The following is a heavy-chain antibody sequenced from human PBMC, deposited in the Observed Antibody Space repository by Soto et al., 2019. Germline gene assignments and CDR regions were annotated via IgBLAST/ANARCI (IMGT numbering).Heavy chain of an antibody. CDR1: GATFTSYY. CDR3: ARDGSGRLDY. V-gene: IGHV1-46*01. D-gene: IGHD1-26*01. J-gene: IGHJ4*02. Sequence: GGALKVSCKTSGATFTSYYMHCVRQAPGQGLEWMGIINPSGGSTNYAQKLQGRVTMTTDTSTSTAYMELRSLRSDDTAVYYCARDGSGRLDYWGQGTLVTVSS. CDR2: INPSGGST.